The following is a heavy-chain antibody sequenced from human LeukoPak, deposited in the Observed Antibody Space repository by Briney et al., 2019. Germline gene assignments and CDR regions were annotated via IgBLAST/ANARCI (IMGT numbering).Heavy chain of an antibody. D-gene: IGHD2-15*01. Sequence: PSETLSLTCAVYGGSFSGYYWSWIRQPPGKGLEWIGEINHSGSTNYNPSLKSRVTISVDTSKNQFSLKLSSVTAADTAVYYCARLGGNDPFDYWGQGTLVTVSS. V-gene: IGHV4-34*01. CDR2: INHSGST. CDR1: GGSFSGYY. J-gene: IGHJ4*02. CDR3: ARLGGNDPFDY.